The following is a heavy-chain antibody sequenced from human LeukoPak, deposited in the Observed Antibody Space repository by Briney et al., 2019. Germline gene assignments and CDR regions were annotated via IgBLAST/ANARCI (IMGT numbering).Heavy chain of an antibody. D-gene: IGHD2-2*03. Sequence: PSETLSLTCAVSGGSISSTTSYWGWIRQPPGKGLEWIGSIYYSGSTFYNPSLKSRVTISVDTSKNQLSLRLSSVTAADTAVYYCARHGSTDYFDYWGQGTLVTVSS. J-gene: IGHJ4*02. CDR2: IYYSGST. CDR1: GGSISSTTSY. V-gene: IGHV4-39*01. CDR3: ARHGSTDYFDY.